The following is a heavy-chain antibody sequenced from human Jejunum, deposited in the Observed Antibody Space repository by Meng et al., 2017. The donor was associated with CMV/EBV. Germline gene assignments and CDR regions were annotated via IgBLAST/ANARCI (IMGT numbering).Heavy chain of an antibody. Sequence: NAAAYTFSNYRFSLVRRAPGHGLEWMGYISPYNDNANSTQKFQGRVTMTRDTSTSTAYMELRSLRADETAVYYCARVFGVAYFDSWGQGTLVTVSS. CDR3: ARVFGVAYFDS. D-gene: IGHD3-3*01. V-gene: IGHV1-18*01. CDR2: ISPYNDNA. CDR1: AYTFSNYR. J-gene: IGHJ4*02.